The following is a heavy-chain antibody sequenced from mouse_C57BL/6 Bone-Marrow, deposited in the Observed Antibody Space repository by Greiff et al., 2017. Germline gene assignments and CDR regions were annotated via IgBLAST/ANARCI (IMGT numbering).Heavy chain of an antibody. Sequence: EVMLVESGGGLVKPGGSLKLSCAASGFTFSSYAMSWVRQTPGKRLEWVATISDGGSYTYYPDNVKGRFTLSRDNAKNNLYLQMSHLKSEDTAMYYCARDPFYDYDGAYWGQGTLVTVSA. J-gene: IGHJ3*01. CDR2: ISDGGSYT. CDR1: GFTFSSYA. CDR3: ARDPFYDYDGAY. D-gene: IGHD2-4*01. V-gene: IGHV5-4*01.